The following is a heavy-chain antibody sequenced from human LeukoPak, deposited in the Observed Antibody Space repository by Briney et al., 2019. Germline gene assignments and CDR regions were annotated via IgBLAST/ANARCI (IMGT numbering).Heavy chain of an antibody. CDR2: IYTIGSN. V-gene: IGHV4-61*02. CDR1: GGSISSGSYY. Sequence: SGTLSLTCTVSGGSISSGSYYWSWIRQPAGKGLEWIGRIYTIGSNNYNPSLKSRVTISVDTSKNQFSLKLSSVTAADTAVYYCARDQVLSSPTPLYYYYMDVWGKGTTVTVSS. J-gene: IGHJ6*03. D-gene: IGHD4/OR15-4a*01. CDR3: ARDQVLSSPTPLYYYYMDV.